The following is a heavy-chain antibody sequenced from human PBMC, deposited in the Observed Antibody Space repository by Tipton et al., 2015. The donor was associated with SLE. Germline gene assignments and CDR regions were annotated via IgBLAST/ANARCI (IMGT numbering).Heavy chain of an antibody. J-gene: IGHJ4*02. V-gene: IGHV4-39*07. D-gene: IGHD3-3*01. CDR3: ARSPGDFWSGLGY. CDR2: IYYGGST. Sequence: TLSLTCTVSGASISSSSYYWGWIRQPPGKGLEWIGTIYYGGSTYYNPSLKSRVTISVDTSKNQFSLKLDSVTAADTAVYYCARSPGDFWSGLGYWGQGTLVTVSS. CDR1: GASISSSSYY.